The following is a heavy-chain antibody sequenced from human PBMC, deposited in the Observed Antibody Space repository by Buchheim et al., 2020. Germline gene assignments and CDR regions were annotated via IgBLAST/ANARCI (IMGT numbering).Heavy chain of an antibody. J-gene: IGHJ5*02. V-gene: IGHV4-61*02. CDR1: GGSISSGSYY. CDR2: IYTSGST. CDR3: ARDLLSDLRANWFDP. D-gene: IGHD2-15*01. Sequence: QVQLQESGPGLVKPSQTLSLTCTVSGGSISSGSYYWSWIRQPAGKGLEWIGRIYTSGSTNYNPSLKSRVTISVDTSKNQFSLKLSSVTAADTAVYYCARDLLSDLRANWFDPWGQGTL.